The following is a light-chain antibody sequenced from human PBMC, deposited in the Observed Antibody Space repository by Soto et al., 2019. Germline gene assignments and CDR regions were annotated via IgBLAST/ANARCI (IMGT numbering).Light chain of an antibody. CDR3: QQYNSYSV. CDR1: QSISSW. CDR2: KAS. J-gene: IGKJ2*01. V-gene: IGKV1-5*03. Sequence: DIQMTQSPSTLSASVGDRVTITCRASQSISSWLAWYQQKPGKAPKLLIYKASSLESGVPSRFSGSGSGTEFTLTSSSLQPDDFATYYCQQYNSYSVFGQGTKLEIK.